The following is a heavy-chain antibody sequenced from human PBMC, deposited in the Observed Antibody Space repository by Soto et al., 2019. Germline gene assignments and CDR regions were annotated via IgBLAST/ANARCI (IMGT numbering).Heavy chain of an antibody. CDR2: ISSSSSYI. CDR3: ARWRRCGSYSACDI. J-gene: IGHJ3*02. V-gene: IGHV3-21*01. D-gene: IGHD1-26*01. CDR1: GFTFSSYS. Sequence: EVQLVESGGGLVKPGGSLRLSCAASGFTFSSYSMNWVRQAPGKGLEWVSSISSSSSYIYYADSVKGRFTISRDNAKNSQYLQMNRLRAEDTAVYYCARWRRCGSYSACDIWGQGTMVTVSS.